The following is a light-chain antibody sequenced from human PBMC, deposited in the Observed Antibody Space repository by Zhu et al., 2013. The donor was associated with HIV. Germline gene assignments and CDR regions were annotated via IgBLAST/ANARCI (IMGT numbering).Light chain of an antibody. CDR2: DNN. Sequence: QSVLTQPPSVSAAPGQKVTISCSGGSSNIGNNYVSWYQQLPGTAPKLLIYDNNKRPSGIPDRFSGSRSGTSATLGITGLQTGDEADYYCGTWDGSLSGGLWVFGGGTKVTV. V-gene: IGLV1-51*01. J-gene: IGLJ3*02. CDR1: SSNIGNNY. CDR3: GTWDGSLSGGLWV.